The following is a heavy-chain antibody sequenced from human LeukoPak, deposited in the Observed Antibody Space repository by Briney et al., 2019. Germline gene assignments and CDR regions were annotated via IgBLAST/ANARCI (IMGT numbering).Heavy chain of an antibody. CDR1: GGTFSSYA. CDR3: ARERFLEWLLTYYYYGMDV. D-gene: IGHD3-3*01. Sequence: GASVKVSCKASGGTFSSYAISWVRQAPGQGLEWMGWISAYNGNTNYAQKLQGRVTMTTDTSTSTAYMELRSLRSDDTAVYYCARERFLEWLLTYYYYGMDVWGQGTTVTVSS. CDR2: ISAYNGNT. J-gene: IGHJ6*02. V-gene: IGHV1-18*01.